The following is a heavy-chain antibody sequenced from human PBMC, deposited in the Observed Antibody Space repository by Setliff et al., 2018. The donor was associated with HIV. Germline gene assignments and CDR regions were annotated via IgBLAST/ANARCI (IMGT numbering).Heavy chain of an antibody. CDR3: ARVVLLEPLTPGGTFDI. V-gene: IGHV4-31*03. Sequence: SETLSLTCTVSGVSVSRDGYYWSWIRQLPGKDLEWIAFISHIGTTFYNPSLKSRLTISRVPAKNQFSLKLSSVTAADTAVYYCARVVLLEPLTPGGTFDIWGQGTTVTVSS. CDR2: ISHIGTT. D-gene: IGHD3-16*01. J-gene: IGHJ3*02. CDR1: GVSVSRDGYY.